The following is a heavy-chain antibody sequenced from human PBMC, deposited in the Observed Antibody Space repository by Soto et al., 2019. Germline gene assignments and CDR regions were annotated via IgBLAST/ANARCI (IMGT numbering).Heavy chain of an antibody. CDR2: INPDGSTT. V-gene: IGHV3-74*01. J-gene: IGHJ4*02. Sequence: PGGSLRLSCAASGFTLSRYWVHWVRQVPGKGLVWVSRINPDGSTTNYADSVKGRFTVSRDNSKNTLYLQMNSLRAEDTAVYYCANENPWFDYWGQGTLVTVSS. CDR1: GFTLSRYW. CDR3: ANENPWFDY.